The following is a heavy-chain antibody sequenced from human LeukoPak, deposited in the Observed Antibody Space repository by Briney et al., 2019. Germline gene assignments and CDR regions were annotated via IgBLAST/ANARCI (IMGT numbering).Heavy chain of an antibody. D-gene: IGHD5-24*01. CDR1: GFTFSTSG. Sequence: GXXLRLSCAASGFTFSTSGMNWVRQAPGKGLEWVSYIISSSNTIYYADSVKGRFTISRDNSKNSLYLQMNSLKAEDTAVYYCAREEKMEEGYYYYMDVWGKGTTVTVSS. CDR3: AREEKMEEGYYYYMDV. V-gene: IGHV3-48*01. CDR2: IISSSNTI. J-gene: IGHJ6*03.